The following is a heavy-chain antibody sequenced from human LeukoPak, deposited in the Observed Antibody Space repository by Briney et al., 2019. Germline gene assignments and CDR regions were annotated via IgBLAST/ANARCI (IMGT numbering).Heavy chain of an antibody. D-gene: IGHD4/OR15-4a*01. CDR3: ARGGQLWWSPHFDY. V-gene: IGHV4-59*01. CDR2: IYYSGST. J-gene: IGHJ4*02. CDR1: GGSISSYY. Sequence: SETLSLTCTVSGGSISSYYWSWIRQPPGKGLEWIGYIYYSGSTNYNPSLKSRVTISVDTSKNQFSLKLSSVTAADTAMYYCARGGQLWWSPHFDYWGQGTLVTVSS.